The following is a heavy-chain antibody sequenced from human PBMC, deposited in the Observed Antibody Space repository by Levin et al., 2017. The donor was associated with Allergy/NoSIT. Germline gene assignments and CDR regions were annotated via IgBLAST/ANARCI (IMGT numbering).Heavy chain of an antibody. CDR3: ARGTLVDYDILTGYYGYAFDI. Sequence: SETLSLTCAVYGGSFSGYYWSWIRQPPGKGLEWIGEINHSGSTNYNPSLKSRVTISVDTSKNQFSLKLSSVTAADTAVYYCARGTLVDYDILTGYYGYAFDIWGQGTMVTVSS. CDR2: INHSGST. J-gene: IGHJ3*02. D-gene: IGHD3-9*01. CDR1: GGSFSGYY. V-gene: IGHV4-34*01.